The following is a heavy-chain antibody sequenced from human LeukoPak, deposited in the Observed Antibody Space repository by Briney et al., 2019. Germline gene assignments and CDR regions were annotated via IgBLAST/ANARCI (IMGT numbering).Heavy chain of an antibody. V-gene: IGHV4-4*02. CDR2: IYHSGST. D-gene: IGHD4-17*01. J-gene: IGHJ4*02. CDR3: ASRNDYGDPTSLDY. CDR1: GGSISGSNW. Sequence: SETLSLTCAVSGGSISGSNWWSWVRQPPGKGLEWIGEIYHSGSTNYNPSLKSRVTISVDKSKNQFSLKLSSVTAADTAVYYCASRNDYGDPTSLDYWGQGTLVTVSS.